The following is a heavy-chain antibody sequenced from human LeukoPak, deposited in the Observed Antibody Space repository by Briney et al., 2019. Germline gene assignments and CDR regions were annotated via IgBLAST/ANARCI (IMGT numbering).Heavy chain of an antibody. V-gene: IGHV4-59*12. CDR2: IYYSGST. Sequence: PSGTLSLTCAVSGGSISSYYWSWIRQPPGKGLEWIGYIYYSGSTNYNPSLKSRVTISVDTSKNQFSLKLSSVTAADTAVYYCARGLELEFDYWGQGTLVTVSS. J-gene: IGHJ4*02. CDR1: GGSISSYY. CDR3: ARGLELEFDY. D-gene: IGHD1-7*01.